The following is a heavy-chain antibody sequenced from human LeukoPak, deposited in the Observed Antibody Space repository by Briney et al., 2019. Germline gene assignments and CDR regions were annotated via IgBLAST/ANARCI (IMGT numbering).Heavy chain of an antibody. CDR3: ATSSDYYGNFDY. D-gene: IGHD3-10*01. Sequence: ASVKVSCKVSGYTFTDYYMHWVQQAPGKGLEWMGLVDPEDGETIYAEKFQGRVTITADTSTDTAYMELSSLRFEDTAVYYCATSSDYYGNFDYWGQGTLVTVSS. CDR1: GYTFTDYY. V-gene: IGHV1-69-2*01. J-gene: IGHJ4*02. CDR2: VDPEDGET.